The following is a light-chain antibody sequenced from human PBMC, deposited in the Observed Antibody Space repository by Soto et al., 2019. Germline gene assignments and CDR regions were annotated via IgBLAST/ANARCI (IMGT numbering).Light chain of an antibody. CDR1: TSEVSSVYY. CDR2: STS. Sequence: QSVVTQHPSLTVSPGGSVTLTCAGSTSEVSSVYYPSWFQQKPGKAPRALIYSTSNTHSWTPARFSGSLLGGKAALTLSGVEPEDEAEYYCLLYYGGAQPVFGGGTKVTVL. V-gene: IGLV7-43*01. J-gene: IGLJ2*01. CDR3: LLYYGGAQPV.